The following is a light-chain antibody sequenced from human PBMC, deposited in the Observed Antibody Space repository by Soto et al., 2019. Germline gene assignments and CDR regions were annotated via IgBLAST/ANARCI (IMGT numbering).Light chain of an antibody. Sequence: DIQMTQSPSSLSASVVSRVTITCLASQSISSYLNWYQQKPGKAPKLLIYAASSLQSGVPSRFSGSGSGTDFTLTISSLQPEDFATYYCQQSYSTPRTFGQGTKVDIK. CDR3: QQSYSTPRT. CDR1: QSISSY. J-gene: IGKJ1*01. CDR2: AAS. V-gene: IGKV1-39*01.